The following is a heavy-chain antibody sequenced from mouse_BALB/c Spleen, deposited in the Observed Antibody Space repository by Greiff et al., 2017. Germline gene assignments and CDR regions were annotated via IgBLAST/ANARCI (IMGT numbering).Heavy chain of an antibody. D-gene: IGHD3-1*01. Sequence: QVHVKQSGAELAKPGASVKMSCKASGYTFTSYWMHWVKQRPGQGLEWIGYINPSTGYTEYNQKFKDKATLTADKSSSTAYMQLSSLTSEDSAVYYCARWGLPYYYAMDYWGQGTSVTVSS. CDR1: GYTFTSYW. J-gene: IGHJ4*01. CDR2: INPSTGYT. V-gene: IGHV1-7*01. CDR3: ARWGLPYYYAMDY.